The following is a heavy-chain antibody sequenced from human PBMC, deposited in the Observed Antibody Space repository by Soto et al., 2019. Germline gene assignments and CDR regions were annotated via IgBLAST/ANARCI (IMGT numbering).Heavy chain of an antibody. CDR3: AKVGAYYDILTGPLDY. V-gene: IGHV3-23*01. Sequence: GGSLRLSCAASGFTFSSYAMSWVRQAPGKGLEWVSAISGSGGSTYYADSVKGRFTISRDNSKNTLYLQMNSLRAEDTAFYYCAKVGAYYDILTGPLDYWGQGTLVTVSS. CDR2: ISGSGGST. CDR1: GFTFSSYA. J-gene: IGHJ4*02. D-gene: IGHD3-9*01.